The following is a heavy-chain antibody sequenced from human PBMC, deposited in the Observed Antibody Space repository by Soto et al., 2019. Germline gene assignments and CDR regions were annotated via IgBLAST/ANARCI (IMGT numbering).Heavy chain of an antibody. Sequence: QVQLVQSGAEVKKPGSSVKVSCKASGGTFSSYAISWVRQAPGQGLEWMGGIIPIFGTANYAQKFQGRVTITADESTSTAYMELSSLRSEDTAVYYCARDPKWSGYSSGWTAGWYFDLWGRGTLVTVSS. J-gene: IGHJ2*01. CDR2: IIPIFGTA. CDR1: GGTFSSYA. D-gene: IGHD6-19*01. CDR3: ARDPKWSGYSSGWTAGWYFDL. V-gene: IGHV1-69*12.